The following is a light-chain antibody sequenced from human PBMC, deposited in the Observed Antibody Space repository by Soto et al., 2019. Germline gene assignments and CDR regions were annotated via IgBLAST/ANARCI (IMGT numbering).Light chain of an antibody. J-gene: IGLJ1*01. CDR3: SSYTSSSTYV. V-gene: IGLV2-14*01. CDR1: SSDVGGYNY. Sequence: QSALTQPASMSGSPGQSITISCTGTSSDVGGYNYVSWYQQHPGKAPKLMIYDVNNRPSRVSNRFSGSKSGNTASLTISGLKAEDEADYYCSSYTSSSTYVFGTGTKVTVL. CDR2: DVN.